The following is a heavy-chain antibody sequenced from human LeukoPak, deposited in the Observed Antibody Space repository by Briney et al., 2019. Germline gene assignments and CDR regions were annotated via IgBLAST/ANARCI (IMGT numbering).Heavy chain of an antibody. D-gene: IGHD6-19*01. Sequence: PGGSLRLSCAASGFTFSSHGIHWVRQAPGKGLEWVSYISSSSRYTNYADSVKGRFTISRDNAKNSLYLQMNSLRAEDTAVYYCARGSDPGIAVAGGYWGQGTLVTVSS. CDR2: ISSSSRYT. CDR1: GFTFSSHG. V-gene: IGHV3-21*05. CDR3: ARGSDPGIAVAGGY. J-gene: IGHJ4*02.